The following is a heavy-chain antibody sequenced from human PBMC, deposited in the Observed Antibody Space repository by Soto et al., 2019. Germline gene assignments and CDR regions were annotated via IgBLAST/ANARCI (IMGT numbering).Heavy chain of an antibody. CDR2: IYYGGST. CDR3: ASPFRDYHGSGYNWLDP. J-gene: IGHJ5*02. Sequence: PSETLSLTCTVSGGSISSSRYYWGWIRQPPGKGLEWIGSIYYGGSTYYNPSLKSRVTISVDTSKNQFSLKLISVTAADTAVYSCASPFRDYHGSGYNWLDPWGQGTLVTVSS. CDR1: GGSISSSRYY. D-gene: IGHD3-10*01. V-gene: IGHV4-39*01.